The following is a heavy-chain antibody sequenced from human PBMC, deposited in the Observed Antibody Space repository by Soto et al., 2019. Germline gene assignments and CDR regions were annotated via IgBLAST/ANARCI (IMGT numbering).Heavy chain of an antibody. CDR1: GYTLTELS. CDR3: ATGDSSNLGY. Sequence: ASVKVSCKVSGYTLTELSMHGVRQAPVKWLEWMGGFDPEDGETIYAQKFQGRVTMTEDTSTDTAYMELSSLRSEDTAVYYCATGDSSNLGYWGQGTLVTVSS. D-gene: IGHD6-13*01. V-gene: IGHV1-24*01. J-gene: IGHJ4*02. CDR2: FDPEDGET.